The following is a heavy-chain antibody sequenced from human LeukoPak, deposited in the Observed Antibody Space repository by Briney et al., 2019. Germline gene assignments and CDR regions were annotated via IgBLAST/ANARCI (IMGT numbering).Heavy chain of an antibody. D-gene: IGHD6-19*01. J-gene: IGHJ4*02. Sequence: PSETLSLTCSVSGGSINSYYCFWIRQPPGKGLEWIGYFYSSGSTNYNPSLESRVTISVDTSKNQFSLELNSVTAADTAVYYCALSGGYSSPRNYWGQGTLVTVFS. V-gene: IGHV4-59*01. CDR2: FYSSGST. CDR1: GGSINSYY. CDR3: ALSGGYSSPRNY.